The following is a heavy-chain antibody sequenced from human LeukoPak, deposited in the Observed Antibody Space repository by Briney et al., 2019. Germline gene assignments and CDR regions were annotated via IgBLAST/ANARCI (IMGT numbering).Heavy chain of an antibody. J-gene: IGHJ4*02. V-gene: IGHV3-23*01. D-gene: IGHD3-22*01. CDR2: ISGSGGST. CDR3: AKGHYYDSSGYSY. CDR1: GFTFSSYA. Sequence: GGSLGLSCAASGFTFSSYAMSWVRQAPGKGLEWVSAISGSGGSTYYADSVKGRFTISRDNSKNTLYLQMNSLRAEDTAVYYCAKGHYYDSSGYSYWGQGTLVTVSS.